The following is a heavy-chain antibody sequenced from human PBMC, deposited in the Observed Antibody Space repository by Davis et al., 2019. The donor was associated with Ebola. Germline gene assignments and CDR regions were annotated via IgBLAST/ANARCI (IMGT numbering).Heavy chain of an antibody. J-gene: IGHJ6*02. D-gene: IGHD3-3*01. Sequence: MPSETLSLTCAVYGGSFSGYYWSWIRQPPGKGLEWIGEINHSGSTNYNPSLKSRVTISVDTSKNQFSLKLSSLTAADTAVYYCATRYYDFWSGYHYYYYGMDVWGQGTTVTVSS. V-gene: IGHV4-34*01. CDR1: GGSFSGYY. CDR2: INHSGST. CDR3: ATRYYDFWSGYHYYYYGMDV.